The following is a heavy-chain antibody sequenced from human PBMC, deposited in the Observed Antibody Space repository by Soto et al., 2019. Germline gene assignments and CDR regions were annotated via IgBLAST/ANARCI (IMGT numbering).Heavy chain of an antibody. Sequence: GGSLRLSCAASGLTFTNAWMNWVRQAPGKGLEWVGRIKGEADGGTTDYAAPVKGRITISRDHSKDTLYLQMNSLKTEDTAVYYCTTGLSNGYYNFDYWGQGTPVTVS. CDR3: TTGLSNGYYNFDY. CDR1: GLTFTNAW. J-gene: IGHJ4*02. CDR2: IKGEADGGTT. D-gene: IGHD3-22*01. V-gene: IGHV3-15*07.